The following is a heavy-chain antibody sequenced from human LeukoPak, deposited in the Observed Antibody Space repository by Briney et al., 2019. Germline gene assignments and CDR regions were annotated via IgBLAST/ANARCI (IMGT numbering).Heavy chain of an antibody. CDR3: ARGSSGWSP. Sequence: GGSLRLSCAASGLTFNTYAMSWVRQAPGKGLEWVSAISGSASSTYYADSVKGRFTISRDNSKNTLYLQMNSLRAEDTAVYYCARGSSGWSPWGQGTLVTVSS. V-gene: IGHV3-23*01. CDR1: GLTFNTYA. CDR2: ISGSASST. D-gene: IGHD6-19*01. J-gene: IGHJ5*02.